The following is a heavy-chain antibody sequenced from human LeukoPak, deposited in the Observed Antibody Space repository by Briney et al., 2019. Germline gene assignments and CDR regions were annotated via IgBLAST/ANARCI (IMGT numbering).Heavy chain of an antibody. Sequence: SETLSLTCTVSGGSISSGSYYWSWIRQPAGKGLEWIGRIYTSGSTNYNPSLKSRVTISVDTSKNQFSLKLSSVTAADTSVYYCARGARVATIYYYYYMDVWGKGTTVTISS. V-gene: IGHV4-61*02. CDR3: ARGARVATIYYYYYMDV. CDR1: GGSISSGSYY. CDR2: IYTSGST. J-gene: IGHJ6*03. D-gene: IGHD5-12*01.